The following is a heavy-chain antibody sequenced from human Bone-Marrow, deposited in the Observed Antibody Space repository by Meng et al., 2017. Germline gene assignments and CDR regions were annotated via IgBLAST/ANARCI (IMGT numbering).Heavy chain of an antibody. V-gene: IGHV1-69*13. J-gene: IGHJ4*02. CDR3: ARGSWRHYNDSSAYYYLGFDY. Sequence: SSVKVSCKASGGIFTSYAINWVRQAPGQGLEWMGGIIPIFVTANYAQKFQGRVTITADESTTTVYMELSSLSSEDTAVYYCARGSWRHYNDSSAYYYLGFDYWGQGALVTVSS. D-gene: IGHD3-22*01. CDR2: IIPIFVTA. CDR1: GGIFTSYA.